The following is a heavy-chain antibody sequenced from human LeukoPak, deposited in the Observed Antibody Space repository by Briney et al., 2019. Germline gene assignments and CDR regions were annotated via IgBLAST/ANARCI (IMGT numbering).Heavy chain of an antibody. CDR2: INHSGST. CDR3: ARARYYDSSGYFFDY. J-gene: IGHJ4*02. D-gene: IGHD3-22*01. Sequence: KPSETLSLTCAVYGGSFSGYYWSWIRQPPGKGLEWIGEINHSGSTNYNPSLKSRVTISVDTSKNQFSLKLSSVTAADTAVYYCARARYYDSSGYFFDYWGQGTLVTVSS. CDR1: GGSFSGYY. V-gene: IGHV4-34*01.